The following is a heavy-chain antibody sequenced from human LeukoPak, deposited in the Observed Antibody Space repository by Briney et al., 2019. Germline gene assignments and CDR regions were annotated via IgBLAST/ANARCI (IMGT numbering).Heavy chain of an antibody. CDR1: GGSINNYY. CDR3: AKTSGSYYRWWFDP. V-gene: IGHV4-59*01. J-gene: IGHJ5*02. Sequence: SESLSLTCTVSGGSINNYYWSWIRQPQGQGLERHGYIYYSGRTNCNPSLNSRVTMSVDTSKNQFYLKLSSVTAADTALYYCAKTSGSYYRWWFDPWGQGTL. CDR2: IYYSGRT. D-gene: IGHD3-10*01.